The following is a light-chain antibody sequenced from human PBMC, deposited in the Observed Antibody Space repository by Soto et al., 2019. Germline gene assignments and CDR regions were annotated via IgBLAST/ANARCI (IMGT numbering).Light chain of an antibody. J-gene: IGKJ1*01. CDR2: GAS. V-gene: IGKV3-15*01. CDR3: QHYNNWPSWT. Sequence: EIVLTQSPATLSLSPGETATLSCRASQSVSSSYLAWYQQKPGQAPRLLIYGASTRATGIPARFSGSGSGTEFTLTIGSLQSEDFAVYYCQHYNNWPSWTFGQGTKVDIK. CDR1: QSVSSSY.